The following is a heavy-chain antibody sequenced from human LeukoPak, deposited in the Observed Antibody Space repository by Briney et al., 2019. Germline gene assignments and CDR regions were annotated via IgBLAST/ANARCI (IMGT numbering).Heavy chain of an antibody. Sequence: ASVKVSCKASGYTFTSYGISWVRQAPGQGLEWMGWISAYNGNTNYAQKLQGRVTMTTDTSTSTAYMELRSLRSDDTAVYDCASPSIPLGYCSSTSCYYYMDVWGKGTTVTVSS. J-gene: IGHJ6*03. CDR3: ASPSIPLGYCSSTSCYYYMDV. D-gene: IGHD2-2*01. CDR1: GYTFTSYG. V-gene: IGHV1-18*01. CDR2: ISAYNGNT.